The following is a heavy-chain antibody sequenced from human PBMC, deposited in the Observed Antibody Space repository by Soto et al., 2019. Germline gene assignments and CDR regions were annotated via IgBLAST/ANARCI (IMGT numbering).Heavy chain of an antibody. J-gene: IGHJ4*02. V-gene: IGHV4-4*02. CDR2: IYHSGST. CDR3: ARSTVTEDY. Sequence: QVHLQESGPGLVKPSGTLSLTCAVSGGSISSNNWWSWVRQPPGKGLEWIGEIYHSGSTNYNPSLKRRVTISVDKSQHQFSLNLSCVTAADTAVYYCARSTVTEDYWGQGTLVTVSS. CDR1: GGSISSNNW. D-gene: IGHD4-17*01.